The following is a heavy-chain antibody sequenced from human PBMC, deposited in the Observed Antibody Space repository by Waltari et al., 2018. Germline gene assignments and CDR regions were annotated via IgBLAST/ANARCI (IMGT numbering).Heavy chain of an antibody. CDR1: GGTFGSYG. J-gene: IGHJ5*02. CDR3: ARRQLGGPFDP. Sequence: QVQLVQSGAEVKKPGSSVKVSCKASGGTFGSYGITWVRQVPGEGLEWMGGIIPIFGTAPNYAQKFQGRLTVTADESTATVYMDLSGLRSDDTAVYYCARRQLGGPFDPWGQGTLVSVSS. V-gene: IGHV1-69*12. D-gene: IGHD3-16*01. CDR2: IIPIFGTAP.